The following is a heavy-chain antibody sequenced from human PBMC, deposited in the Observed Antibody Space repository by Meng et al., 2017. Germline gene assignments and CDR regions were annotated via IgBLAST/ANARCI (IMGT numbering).Heavy chain of an antibody. CDR1: GGSISSYY. V-gene: IGHV4-59*01. J-gene: IGHJ6*02. CDR3: ARGSDYYYYYGMDV. CDR2: IYYSGSS. Sequence: SETLSLTCTVSGGSISSYYWSWIRQPPGKGLEWIGYIYYSGSSNYNPSLKSRVTISVDTSKNQFSLKLSSVTAADTAVYYCARGSDYYYYYGMDVWGQGTTVTVSS.